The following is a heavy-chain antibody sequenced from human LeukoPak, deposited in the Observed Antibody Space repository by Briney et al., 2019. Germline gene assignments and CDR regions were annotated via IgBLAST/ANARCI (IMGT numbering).Heavy chain of an antibody. CDR2: IYHTGSS. J-gene: IGHJ4*02. V-gene: IGHV4-4*02. CDR3: AGVDYGSGSFDQ. D-gene: IGHD3-10*01. Sequence: SQTLSLTCAVSAGSIGSSNWWSWVRQPPGKGLAWIGEIYHTGSSNYNPSLKSRVTISVDKSKNQFSLRLSSVTAADTAVYYCAGVDYGSGSFDQWGQGSLVTVSS. CDR1: AGSIGSSNW.